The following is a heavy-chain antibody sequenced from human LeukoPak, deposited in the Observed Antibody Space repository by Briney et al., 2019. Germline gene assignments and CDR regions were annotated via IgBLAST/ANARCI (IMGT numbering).Heavy chain of an antibody. J-gene: IGHJ6*03. V-gene: IGHV3-48*03. CDR1: GFTFSSYE. Sequence: GGSLRLSCAASGFTFSSYEMNWVRQAPGKGLEWVSYISSSGSTIYYADSVKGRFTISRDNAKNSLYLQMNSLRAEDTALYHCARVGYLCVYYYMDVWGKGTTVTISS. D-gene: IGHD2-15*01. CDR2: ISSSGSTI. CDR3: ARVGYLCVYYYMDV.